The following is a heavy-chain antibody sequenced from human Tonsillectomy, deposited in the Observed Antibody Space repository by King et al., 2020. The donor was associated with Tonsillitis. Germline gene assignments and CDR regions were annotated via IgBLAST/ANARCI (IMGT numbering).Heavy chain of an antibody. V-gene: IGHV4-59*08. D-gene: IGHD4-17*01. Sequence: LQLQESGPGLVKPSETLSLTCTVSGGSISSYFWSWIRQPPGKALEWIGYIHTGSTNYNPSLKGRVTISVDTSKNQFSLKLSSVTAADTAMFYCARHRFGEYGDYDAFDIWGQGTMVIVSS. J-gene: IGHJ3*02. CDR2: IHTGST. CDR3: ARHRFGEYGDYDAFDI. CDR1: GGSISSYF.